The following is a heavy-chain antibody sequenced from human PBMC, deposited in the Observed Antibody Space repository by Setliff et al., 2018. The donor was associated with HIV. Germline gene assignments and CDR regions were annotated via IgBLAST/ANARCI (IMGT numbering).Heavy chain of an antibody. J-gene: IGHJ3*02. CDR2: IYHSGNT. CDR1: GGSITRTPYY. D-gene: IGHD2-21*02. Sequence: SETLSLTCTASGGSITRTPYYWGWIRQPPGKGLEWIGSIYHSGNTYYMPSLQSRVTISVDMSKNQFSLNLNSVTAADTAVYYCARGQGCGGGCHYAFEMWGQGTMVTVSS. V-gene: IGHV4-39*01. CDR3: ARGQGCGGGCHYAFEM.